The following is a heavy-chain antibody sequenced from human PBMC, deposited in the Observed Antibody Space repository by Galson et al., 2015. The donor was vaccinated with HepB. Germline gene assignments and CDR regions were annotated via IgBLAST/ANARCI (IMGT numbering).Heavy chain of an antibody. CDR3: ARETPYYSSGWYYYFDY. CDR1: GFTFSNYG. D-gene: IGHD6-19*01. CDR2: IGSSSSTI. Sequence: SLRLSCAASGFTFSNYGMNWVRQAPGKGLEWVSYIGSSSSTIHHADSVKGRFTISRDNAKNSLYLQINSLRAEDTAVYYCARETPYYSSGWYYYFDYWGQGTLVTVSS. V-gene: IGHV3-48*01. J-gene: IGHJ4*02.